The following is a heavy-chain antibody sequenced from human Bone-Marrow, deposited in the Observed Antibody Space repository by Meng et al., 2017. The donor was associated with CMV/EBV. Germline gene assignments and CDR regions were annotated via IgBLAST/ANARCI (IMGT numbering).Heavy chain of an antibody. V-gene: IGHV3-15*01. CDR3: TTDQGAWTNYYYYGMDV. CDR2: IKSKTEGGTT. Sequence: GESLKISCAASGFTFSNAWMSWVRQAPGKGLEWVGRIKSKTEGGTTDYAAPVKGRFTISRDDSKNTLYLQMNSLKTEDTAVYYCTTDQGAWTNYYYYGMDVWGQGPTVTVSS. CDR1: GFTFSNAW. D-gene: IGHD3/OR15-3a*01. J-gene: IGHJ6*02.